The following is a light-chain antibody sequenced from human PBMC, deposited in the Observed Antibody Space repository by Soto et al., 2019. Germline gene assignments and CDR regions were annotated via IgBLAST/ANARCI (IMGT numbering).Light chain of an antibody. CDR3: CSYAGSYTYV. J-gene: IGLJ1*01. CDR2: DVS. CDR1: SSDVGGYNS. Sequence: QSVLTQPRSVSGSPGQSVTISCTGTSSDVGGYNSVSWYQQHPGKAPKLMISDVSERPSGVPDRFSGSKSANTASLTISGLQAEDEADYYCCSYAGSYTYVFGTGTKVTVL. V-gene: IGLV2-11*01.